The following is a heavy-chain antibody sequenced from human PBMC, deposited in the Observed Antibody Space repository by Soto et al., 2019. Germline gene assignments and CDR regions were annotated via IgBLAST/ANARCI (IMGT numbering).Heavy chain of an antibody. D-gene: IGHD3-10*01. CDR3: ARYGSGSYGYYYGMDV. Sequence: ASVKVSCKASGYTFTSYGISWVRQAPRQGLEWMGWISAYNGNTNYAQKLQGRVTMTTDTSTSTAYMELRSLRSDDTAVYYCARYGSGSYGYYYGMDVWGQGTTVTVSS. J-gene: IGHJ6*02. CDR2: ISAYNGNT. V-gene: IGHV1-18*01. CDR1: GYTFTSYG.